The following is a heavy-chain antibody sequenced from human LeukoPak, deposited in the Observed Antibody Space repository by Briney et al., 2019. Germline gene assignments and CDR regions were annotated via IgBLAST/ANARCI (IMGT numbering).Heavy chain of an antibody. Sequence: GGSLRLSCAASGFTFSSYAMSWVRQAPGKGLEWVSAISGSGGSTYYADSVKGRFTISRDNSKNTLYLQMNSLRAEDTAVYYCAKGKDSSGWYDIDYWGQGTLVTVSS. CDR2: ISGSGGST. V-gene: IGHV3-23*01. CDR3: AKGKDSSGWYDIDY. CDR1: GFTFSSYA. D-gene: IGHD6-19*01. J-gene: IGHJ4*02.